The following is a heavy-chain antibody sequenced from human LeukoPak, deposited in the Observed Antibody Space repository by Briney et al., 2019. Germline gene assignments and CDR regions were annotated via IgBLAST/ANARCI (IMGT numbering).Heavy chain of an antibody. J-gene: IGHJ6*03. D-gene: IGHD3-10*01. Sequence: ASVKVSCKVSGYTLTELSLHWVRQAPGKGLEWMGGFDPEDGETIYAQKFQGRVTMTEDTSTDTAYMELSSLRSEDTAVYYCARDFSLPYGSGSFPYYYYYMDVWGKGTTVTVSS. V-gene: IGHV1-24*01. CDR2: FDPEDGET. CDR3: ARDFSLPYGSGSFPYYYYYMDV. CDR1: GYTLTELS.